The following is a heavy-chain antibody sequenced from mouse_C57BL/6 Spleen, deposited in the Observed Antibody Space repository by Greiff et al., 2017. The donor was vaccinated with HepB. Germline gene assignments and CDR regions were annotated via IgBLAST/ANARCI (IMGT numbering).Heavy chain of an antibody. D-gene: IGHD1-1*01. Sequence: DVMLVESGGGLVKPGGSLKLSCAASGFTFSDYGMHWVRQAPEKGLEWVAYISSGSSTIYYADTVKGRFTISRDNAKNTLFLQMTRLRSEDTAMYYCGSRGSSYVDAMDYWGQGTSVTVSS. J-gene: IGHJ4*01. CDR1: GFTFSDYG. CDR2: ISSGSSTI. CDR3: GSRGSSYVDAMDY. V-gene: IGHV5-17*01.